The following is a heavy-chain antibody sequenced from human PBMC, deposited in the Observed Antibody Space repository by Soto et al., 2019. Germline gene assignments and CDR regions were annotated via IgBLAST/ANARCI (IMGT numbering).Heavy chain of an antibody. CDR1: GGSFSGYY. CDR3: ARDKVSLFRREKSWFDP. J-gene: IGHJ5*02. V-gene: IGHV4-34*01. CDR2: INHSGST. Sequence: QVQLQQWGAGLLKPSETLSLTCAVYGGSFSGYYWSWIRQPPGKGLEWIGEINHSGSTNYNRSLKNRDTISVYASKNQFSLKLRYVIAADTSVYDCARDKVSLFRREKSWFDPWGRGTLVTVSS.